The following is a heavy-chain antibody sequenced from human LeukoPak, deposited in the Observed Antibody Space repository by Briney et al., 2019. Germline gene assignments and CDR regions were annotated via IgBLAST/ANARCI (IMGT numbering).Heavy chain of an antibody. CDR1: GCTFSSYE. CDR3: AKGPTYYYDSSGFSFAS. Sequence: GGSLRLSCPASGCTFSSYEMNWVRQAPGKGLEGVSYISSSGSTIYYADSVKGRFTISRDNAKNSLYLQMNSLRPEDTALYYCAKGPTYYYDSSGFSFASWGQGTLVTVSS. D-gene: IGHD3-22*01. V-gene: IGHV3-48*03. CDR2: ISSSGSTI. J-gene: IGHJ4*02.